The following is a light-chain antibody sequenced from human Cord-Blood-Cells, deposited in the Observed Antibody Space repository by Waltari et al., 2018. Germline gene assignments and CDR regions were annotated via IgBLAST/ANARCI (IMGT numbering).Light chain of an antibody. CDR1: QSVSSY. CDR3: QQRSNWPPVRT. V-gene: IGKV3-11*01. J-gene: IGKJ4*01. Sequence: ELVLTQPPATLSLSPGERATLSCRARQSVSSYLAWYQQKPGQAPRLLLYDASNRANSIPARLSGRGSATDVTRCISRLEPEGFAVYYCQQRSNWPPVRTVGGGTKGEIK. CDR2: DAS.